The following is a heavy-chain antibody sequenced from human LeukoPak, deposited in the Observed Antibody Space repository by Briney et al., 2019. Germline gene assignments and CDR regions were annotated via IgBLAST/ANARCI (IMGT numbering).Heavy chain of an antibody. Sequence: GGSPRLSCAASGFTFSSYGMHWVRQAPGKGLEWVAFIRYDGSNKYYADSVKGRFTISRDNSKNTLYMQMNSLRAEDTAVYYCAKGRGYNYWDGFDIWGQGTMVTVSS. D-gene: IGHD5-24*01. J-gene: IGHJ3*02. CDR1: GFTFSSYG. CDR2: IRYDGSNK. V-gene: IGHV3-30*02. CDR3: AKGRGYNYWDGFDI.